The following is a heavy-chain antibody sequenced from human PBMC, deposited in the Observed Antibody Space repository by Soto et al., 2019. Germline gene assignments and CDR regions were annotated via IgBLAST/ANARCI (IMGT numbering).Heavy chain of an antibody. D-gene: IGHD3-3*01. J-gene: IGHJ4*02. CDR1: GFTFSKYG. CDR3: AKLLALEWDQQDSAS. CDR2: LPYDSSNK. V-gene: IGHV3-30*18. Sequence: GGSLRLSCTASGFTFSKYGMHWVRQAPGKGLEWVAVLPYDSSNKYYADSVKGRFTISRDNSKNTLYLEMNSLRTEDTAVYYCAKLLALEWDQQDSASWGQGTLVTVSS.